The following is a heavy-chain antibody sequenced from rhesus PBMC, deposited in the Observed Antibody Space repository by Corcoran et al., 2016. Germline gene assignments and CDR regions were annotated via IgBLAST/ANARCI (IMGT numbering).Heavy chain of an antibody. D-gene: IGHD1-26*01. Sequence: QLQLQESGPGLVKPSETLSLTCAVSGGSISGYYWSWIRQPPGKGLEWVGNIDGNIAGTNNNPSLKSRVTISKDTSRNQFSLKMTAVTAADTAVFYCARGNYVNALDSWGQGVVVTVS. J-gene: IGHJ6*01. CDR1: GGSISGYY. CDR2: IDGNIAGT. CDR3: ARGNYVNALDS. V-gene: IGHV4-81*01.